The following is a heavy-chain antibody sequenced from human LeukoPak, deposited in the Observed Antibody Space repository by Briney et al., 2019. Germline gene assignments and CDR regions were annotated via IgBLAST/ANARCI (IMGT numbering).Heavy chain of an antibody. CDR3: ARQGGSRNRNHFDY. Sequence: ASVKVSCKASGGTFSSYAISWVRQAPGQGLEWMGGIIPIFGTANYAQKFQGRVTITTDESTSTAYMELSSLRSEDTAVYYCARQGGSRNRNHFDYWGQGTLVTVSS. CDR2: IIPIFGTA. J-gene: IGHJ4*02. CDR1: GGTFSSYA. D-gene: IGHD1-14*01. V-gene: IGHV1-69*05.